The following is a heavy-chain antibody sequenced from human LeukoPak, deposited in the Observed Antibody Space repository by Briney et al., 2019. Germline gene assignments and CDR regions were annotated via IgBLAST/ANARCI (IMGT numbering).Heavy chain of an antibody. CDR3: AKELDTMFFDY. V-gene: IGHV3-43*01. J-gene: IGHJ4*02. D-gene: IGHD3-10*02. CDR1: GFNFDRYA. CDR2: AGWAGGTT. Sequence: GGSLRLSCATSGFNFDRYAIHWVRQAPGKGLEWVSLAGWAGGTTFYSDSVRGRFTISRDSGRKSVYLQMNSLTTDDTAFYFCAKELDTMFFDYWGQGALVTVSS.